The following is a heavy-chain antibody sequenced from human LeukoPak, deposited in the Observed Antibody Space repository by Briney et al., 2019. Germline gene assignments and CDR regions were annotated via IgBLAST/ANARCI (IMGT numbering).Heavy chain of an antibody. Sequence: HPGGSLRLSCAASGFTFSSYAMSWVRQAPGKGLEWVSAISGSGGSTYYADSVKGRFTISRDNSKNTLYLQMNSLRAEDTAVYYCAKVPITMVRGVILYYFDYWGRGTLVTVSS. J-gene: IGHJ4*02. D-gene: IGHD3-10*01. CDR1: GFTFSSYA. CDR3: AKVPITMVRGVILYYFDY. CDR2: ISGSGGST. V-gene: IGHV3-23*01.